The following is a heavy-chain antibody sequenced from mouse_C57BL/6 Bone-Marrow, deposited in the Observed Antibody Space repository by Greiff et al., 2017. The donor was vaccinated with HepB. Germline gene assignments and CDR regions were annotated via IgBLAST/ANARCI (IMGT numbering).Heavy chain of an antibody. V-gene: IGHV1-81*01. CDR2: IYPRSGNT. CDR3: AHLLLRGYYFDY. CDR1: GYTFTSYG. J-gene: IGHJ2*01. D-gene: IGHD1-1*01. Sequence: QVQLKQSGAELARPGASVKLSCKASGYTFTSYGISWVKQRTGQGLEWIGEIYPRSGNTYYNEKFKGKATLTADKSSSTAYMELRSLTSEDSAVYFCAHLLLRGYYFDYWGQGTTLTVSS.